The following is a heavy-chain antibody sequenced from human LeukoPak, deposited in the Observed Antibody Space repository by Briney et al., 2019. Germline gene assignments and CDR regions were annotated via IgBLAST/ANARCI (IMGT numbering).Heavy chain of an antibody. CDR1: GGSISSYY. CDR2: IYTSGST. J-gene: IGHJ4*02. V-gene: IGHV4-4*08. Sequence: SETLSLTCTVSGGSISSYYWSWIRQPPGKGLEWIGRIYTSGSTNYNPSLKSRVTISVDTSKNQFSLKLSSVTAADTAVYYCARALRFLEWLLLDYWGQGTLVTVSS. CDR3: ARALRFLEWLLLDY. D-gene: IGHD3-3*01.